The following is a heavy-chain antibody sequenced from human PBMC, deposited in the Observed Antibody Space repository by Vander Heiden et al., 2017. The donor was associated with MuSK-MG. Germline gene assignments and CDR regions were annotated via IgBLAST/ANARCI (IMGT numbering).Heavy chain of an antibody. J-gene: IGHJ6*03. CDR1: GASISSGSYY. D-gene: IGHD4-17*01. V-gene: IGHV4-61*02. Sequence: QVQLQESGPGLVKPSQPLSLTCTVSGASISSGSYYRSWIRQPAGKGLEWIGRIYTSGSTNYNPSLKSRVTMSVDTSKNQFSLKLSSVTAADTAVYYCARAAGDYYYYYYYMDVWGKGTTVTVSS. CDR2: IYTSGST. CDR3: ARAAGDYYYYYYYMDV.